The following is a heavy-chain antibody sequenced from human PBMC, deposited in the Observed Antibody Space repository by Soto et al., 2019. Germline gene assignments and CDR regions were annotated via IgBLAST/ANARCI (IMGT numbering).Heavy chain of an antibody. CDR1: GYTFTSYD. D-gene: IGHD4-17*01. V-gene: IGHV1-8*01. J-gene: IGHJ4*02. CDR2: MNPNSGNT. Sequence: ASVKVSCKASGYTFTSYDINWVRQATGQGLEWMGWMNPNSGNTGYAQKFQGRVTMTRNTSISTAYMELSSLRSEETAVYYCARGLYGIDYGDYVGVGDYWGQGTLVTVSS. CDR3: ARGLYGIDYGDYVGVGDY.